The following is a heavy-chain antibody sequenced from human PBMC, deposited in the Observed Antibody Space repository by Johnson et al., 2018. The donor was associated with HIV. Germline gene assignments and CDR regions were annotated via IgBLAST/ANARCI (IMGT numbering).Heavy chain of an antibody. CDR3: ARASAATKGNAFDI. CDR2: IYSGGST. CDR1: GFTVSSNY. D-gene: IGHD1-26*01. Sequence: VQLVESGGGLVQPGGSLRLSCAASGFTVSSNYMSWVRQAPGKGLEWVSVIYSGGSTYYADSVKGRFTISRDNSKNTLYLQMNSLIAEDTALYYCARASAATKGNAFDIWGQGTMVTVSS. V-gene: IGHV3-53*01. J-gene: IGHJ3*02.